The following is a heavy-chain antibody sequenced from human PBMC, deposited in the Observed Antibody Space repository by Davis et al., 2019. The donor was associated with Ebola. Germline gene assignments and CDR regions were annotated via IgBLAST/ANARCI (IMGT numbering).Heavy chain of an antibody. D-gene: IGHD5-18*01. J-gene: IGHJ6*03. V-gene: IGHV3-7*03. CDR3: AKDLTAGGYSYGPPPFYYYMDV. CDR2: IKQDGSEK. CDR1: GFTFSSYW. Sequence: PGGSLRLSCAASGFTFSSYWMSWVRQVPGKGLEWVGKIKQDGSEKYYLDSVKGRFTISRDNSKNTLYLQMNSLRAEDTAVYYCAKDLTAGGYSYGPPPFYYYMDVWGKGTTVTVSS.